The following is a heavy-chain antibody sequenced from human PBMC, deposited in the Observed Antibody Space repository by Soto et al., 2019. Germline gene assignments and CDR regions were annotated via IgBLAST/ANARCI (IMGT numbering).Heavy chain of an antibody. V-gene: IGHV4-30-2*01. Sequence: PSETLSLTCAVSGGSISSGGYSWSWIRQPPGKGLEWIGYIYHSGSTYYNPSLKSRVTISVDRSKNQFSLKLSSVTAADTAVYYCARAVSWYYYGSGSYWGYYYYYGMDVWGQGTTVTVSS. CDR1: GGSISSGGYS. CDR2: IYHSGST. CDR3: ARAVSWYYYGSGSYWGYYYYYGMDV. J-gene: IGHJ6*02. D-gene: IGHD3-10*01.